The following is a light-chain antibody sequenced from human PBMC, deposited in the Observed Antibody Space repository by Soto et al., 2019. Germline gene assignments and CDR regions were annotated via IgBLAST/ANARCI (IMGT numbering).Light chain of an antibody. J-gene: IGKJ1*01. Sequence: DIQMTQSPSTLSASVGDRVTITCRASQGIYNWLAWYQQKPGKPPKLLIYDASGLDSGVPSRFSGSGYGTEFTLTISGLQPEDFATYYCQQYNGYSRTFGQGTKVDI. CDR2: DAS. CDR3: QQYNGYSRT. CDR1: QGIYNW. V-gene: IGKV1-5*01.